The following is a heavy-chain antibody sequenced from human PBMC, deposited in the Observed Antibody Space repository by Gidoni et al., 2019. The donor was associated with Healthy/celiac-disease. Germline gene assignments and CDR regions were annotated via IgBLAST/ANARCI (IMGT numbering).Heavy chain of an antibody. CDR3: ARDLMVGATLFYYYGMDV. J-gene: IGHJ6*02. V-gene: IGHV1-2*02. CDR2: INPNSGGT. CDR1: GYTFTGYY. D-gene: IGHD1-26*01. Sequence: QVQLVQSGAEVKKPGASVKVSCKASGYTFTGYYMHWVRHAPGQGRVGMGGINPNSGGTNYAQKFQGRVTMTRETSSSTAYMELSRLRSDDTAVYYCARDLMVGATLFYYYGMDVWGQGTTVTVSS.